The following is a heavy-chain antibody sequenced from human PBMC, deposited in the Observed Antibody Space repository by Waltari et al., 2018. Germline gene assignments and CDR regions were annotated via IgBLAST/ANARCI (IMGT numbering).Heavy chain of an antibody. D-gene: IGHD4-17*01. CDR2: ISSDGGST. J-gene: IGHJ2*01. CDR3: ARILTTVYWYFDL. CDR1: GFSFSSHW. V-gene: IGHV3-74*01. Sequence: EVQLVESGGGLVRPGGSLRLSCAASGFSFSSHWMHWVRQVPGKGRVWVERISSDGGSTSYADSVRDRFTISRDNTKNTLHLQMNSLRAEDTAVYYCARILTTVYWYFDLWGRGTLVTVSS.